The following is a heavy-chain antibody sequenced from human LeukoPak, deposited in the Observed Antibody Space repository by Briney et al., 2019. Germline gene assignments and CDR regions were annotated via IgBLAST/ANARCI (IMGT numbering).Heavy chain of an antibody. D-gene: IGHD4-11*01. J-gene: IGHJ1*01. CDR2: ISAYNGNT. V-gene: IGHV1-18*01. CDR1: GYTFTSYG. Sequence: EASVKVSCKASGYTFTSYGISWVRQAPGQGLEWMRWISAYNGNTNYAQKLQGRVTMTTDTSTSTAYMELSSLRSEDTAAYYCARDKAVTTELTQYFQHWGQGTLVTVSS. CDR3: ARDKAVTTELTQYFQH.